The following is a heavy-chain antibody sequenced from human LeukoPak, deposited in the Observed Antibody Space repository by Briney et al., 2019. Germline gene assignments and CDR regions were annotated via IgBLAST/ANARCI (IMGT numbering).Heavy chain of an antibody. CDR3: ARYDGSGSKQGYFHY. V-gene: IGHV3-66*01. Sequence: PGGSLRLSCAASGLTLSNNYISWVRQGPGKGLEWVSDIYSGGSTYYADSVKGRFTISRDNSKNTVYLQMNSLRADDTAVYYCARYDGSGSKQGYFHYWGQGTLVTVSS. CDR1: GLTLSNNY. D-gene: IGHD3-10*01. CDR2: IYSGGST. J-gene: IGHJ4*02.